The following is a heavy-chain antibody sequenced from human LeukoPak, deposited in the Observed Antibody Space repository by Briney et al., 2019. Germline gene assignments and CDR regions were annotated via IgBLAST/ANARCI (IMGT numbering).Heavy chain of an antibody. CDR3: ARVQGDFGDYVIDY. D-gene: IGHD4-17*01. V-gene: IGHV3-48*01. CDR2: ITGYSSTK. J-gene: IGHJ4*02. CDR1: GFTFSNYP. Sequence: GGSLRLSCAASGFTFSNYPMHWVRQAPGKGLEWVSYITGYSSTKYYADSLKGRLTISRDNAKTSLYLQMNSLRAEDTPVYYCARVQGDFGDYVIDYWGQGTLVTVSS.